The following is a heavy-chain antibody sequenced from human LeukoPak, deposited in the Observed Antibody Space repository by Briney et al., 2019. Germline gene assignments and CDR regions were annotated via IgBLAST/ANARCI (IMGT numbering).Heavy chain of an antibody. J-gene: IGHJ4*02. Sequence: SETLSLTCTVSDHSVSGGYYGGWIRQPPGQGLEWIGSIYHTGSTYYNPSLKSRVTMSVDTSKNQFSLKLSSVTAADTAVYYCARGGPRRPAAGTLAFDYWGQGTLVTVSS. CDR1: DHSVSGGYY. D-gene: IGHD6-13*01. CDR2: IYHTGST. CDR3: ARGGPRRPAAGTLAFDY. V-gene: IGHV4-38-2*02.